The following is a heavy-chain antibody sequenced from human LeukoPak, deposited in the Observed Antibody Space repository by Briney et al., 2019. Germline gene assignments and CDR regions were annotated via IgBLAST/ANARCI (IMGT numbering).Heavy chain of an antibody. D-gene: IGHD3-3*01. J-gene: IGHJ4*02. Sequence: GGSLRLSCAASGLTFSSDAMSWVRQALGKGLEWVSAISGSGGSTYYADSVKGRFTISRDNSKNTLYLQMNSLRAEDTAVYYCAKVITIFGVVTGVWAPFDYWGQGTLVTVSS. CDR2: ISGSGGST. V-gene: IGHV3-23*01. CDR1: GLTFSSDA. CDR3: AKVITIFGVVTGVWAPFDY.